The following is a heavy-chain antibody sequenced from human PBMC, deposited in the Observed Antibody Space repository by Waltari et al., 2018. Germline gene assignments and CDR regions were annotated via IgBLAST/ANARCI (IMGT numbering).Heavy chain of an antibody. D-gene: IGHD3-10*01. CDR3: AKGPYYGSAIGMDV. CDR2: FSGTGGST. CDR1: GFTVSNFG. J-gene: IGHJ6*02. Sequence: EAQLLESGGGMVQPGGALRLPCAASGFTVSNFGRSWVRQAPGKGLGWVSGFSGTGGSTSYADSVKGRFTISRDNSKNTLYLQMNSLRAEDSAVYYCAKGPYYGSAIGMDVWGQGTTVAVSS. V-gene: IGHV3-23*01.